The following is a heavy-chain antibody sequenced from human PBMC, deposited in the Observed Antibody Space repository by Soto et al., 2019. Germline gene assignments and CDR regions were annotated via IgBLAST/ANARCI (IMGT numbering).Heavy chain of an antibody. J-gene: IGHJ4*02. Sequence: QVQLVQSGAEVKKPGASVKVSCKASGGTFSSYAISWVRQAPGQGLEWMGGIIPIFGTANYAQKFQGRVTIAADESTSTDYMELSSLRSEDTAVYYCARSLQGNYGGNSVGPPDDYWGQGTLVTVSS. D-gene: IGHD4-17*01. V-gene: IGHV1-69*01. CDR3: ARSLQGNYGGNSVGPPDDY. CDR1: GGTFSSYA. CDR2: IIPIFGTA.